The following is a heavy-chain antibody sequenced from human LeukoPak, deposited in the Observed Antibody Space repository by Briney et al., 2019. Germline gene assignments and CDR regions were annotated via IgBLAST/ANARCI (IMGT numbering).Heavy chain of an antibody. CDR2: IYTGETT. V-gene: IGHV3-66*01. Sequence: QPGRSLRLSCAASGFTVSSKYMSWVRPAPGKGLEWVSVIYTGETTYYADSVKGRFTISRDNSKNTLYLQMDGLRVEDTAVYYCAKVGAVAAVENWGQGTLVTVSS. D-gene: IGHD6-19*01. CDR1: GFTVSSKY. J-gene: IGHJ4*02. CDR3: AKVGAVAAVEN.